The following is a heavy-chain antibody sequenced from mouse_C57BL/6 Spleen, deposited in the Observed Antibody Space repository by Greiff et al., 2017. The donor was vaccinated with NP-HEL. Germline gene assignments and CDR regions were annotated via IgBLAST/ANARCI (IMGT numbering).Heavy chain of an antibody. Sequence: EVKLVESGGGFVQPAGSLTLSCAASGFTFRDYGMHWVRPAPEQRLAWVAYISSGSSTIYSSATVKCRFTIATDNAKNTLFLKMTPLRSEDTAMYYCARDYYFAYWGQGTTLT. CDR2: ISSGSSTI. J-gene: IGHJ2*01. V-gene: IGHV5-17*01. CDR1: GFTFRDYG. CDR3: ARDYYFAY.